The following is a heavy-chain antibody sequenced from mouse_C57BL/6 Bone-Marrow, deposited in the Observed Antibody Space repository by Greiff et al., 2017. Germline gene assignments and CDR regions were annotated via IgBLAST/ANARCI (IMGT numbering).Heavy chain of an antibody. V-gene: IGHV1-55*01. CDR1: GYTFTSYS. CDR2: IYPGSGST. J-gene: IGHJ2*01. D-gene: IGHD1-1*01. CDR3: ANESYWYYGGSYEY. Sequence: VQLQQPGAELVKPGASVKMSCKASGYTFTSYSIPWVKQRPGQGLEWIGDIYPGSGSTNYNEKFKSKATLTVDTSYSTAYMQLSSLTSEGSAVDYCANESYWYYGGSYEYWGQGTTLTVSS.